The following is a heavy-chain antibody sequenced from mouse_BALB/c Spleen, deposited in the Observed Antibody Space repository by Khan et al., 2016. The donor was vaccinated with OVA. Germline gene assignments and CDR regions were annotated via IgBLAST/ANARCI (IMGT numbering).Heavy chain of an antibody. V-gene: IGHV5-6*01. CDR2: IVGGGSYT. J-gene: IGHJ1*01. Sequence: EVELVESGGDLVKPGGSLKLSCAASGFTFSSYGMSWVRQTPDKRLEWVATIVGGGSYTYYPDSVKGRFTISRDNIRNTLSLQMSSLKSEDTAMYYCARQDYYGSSYWYFDVWGAGTTVTVSS. CDR1: GFTFSSYG. D-gene: IGHD1-1*01. CDR3: ARQDYYGSSYWYFDV.